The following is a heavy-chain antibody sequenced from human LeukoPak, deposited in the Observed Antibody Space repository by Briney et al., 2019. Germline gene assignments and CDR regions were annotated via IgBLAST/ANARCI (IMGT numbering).Heavy chain of an antibody. V-gene: IGHV3-11*04. Sequence: PGGSLRLSCAASGFTVSSNYMSWVRQAPGKGLEGVSYISSSGDTIYYADSVKGRFTVSRDNAKNSLYLQMDSLRAEDTAVYYCAGGSDLGFWGQGTLVTVSS. CDR2: ISSSGDTI. D-gene: IGHD3-10*01. J-gene: IGHJ4*02. CDR3: AGGSDLGF. CDR1: GFTVSSNY.